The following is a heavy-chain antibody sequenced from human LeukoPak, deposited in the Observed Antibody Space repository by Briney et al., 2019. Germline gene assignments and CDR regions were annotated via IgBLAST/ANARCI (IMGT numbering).Heavy chain of an antibody. CDR2: IYASGST. J-gene: IGHJ3*02. D-gene: IGHD2/OR15-2a*01. CDR3: ARAVNMAFDI. Sequence: SETLSLTCTVSGGSISNDYCSWIRQPAGKGLEWNGRIYASGSTIYNPSLKSRITMSIDTSKNQFSLKLSSVTAADTAVYYCARAVNMAFDIWGQGTLVTVSS. V-gene: IGHV4-4*07. CDR1: GGSISNDY.